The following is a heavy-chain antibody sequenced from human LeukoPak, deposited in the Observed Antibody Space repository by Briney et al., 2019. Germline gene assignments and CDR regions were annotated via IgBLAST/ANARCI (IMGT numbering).Heavy chain of an antibody. CDR3: ASIAVADDYYYYMDG. J-gene: IGHJ6*03. V-gene: IGHV4-34*01. CDR2: INHSGST. D-gene: IGHD6-19*01. Sequence: SETLSLTCAVYGGSFSGYYWSWIRQPPGKGLEWIGEINHSGSTNSNPSLKSRVTISVDTSKNQFSLKLSSVTAADTAVYYCASIAVADDYYYYMDGWGKGTTVTVSS. CDR1: GGSFSGYY.